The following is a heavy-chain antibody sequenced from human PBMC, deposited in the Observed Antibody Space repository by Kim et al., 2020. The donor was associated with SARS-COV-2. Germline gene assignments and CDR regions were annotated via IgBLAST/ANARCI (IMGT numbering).Heavy chain of an antibody. V-gene: IGHV4-39*01. CDR3: ARHLRGGIAVAGRYYFDY. CDR2: IYYSGST. J-gene: IGHJ4*02. CDR1: GGSISSSSYY. Sequence: SETLSLTCTVSGGSISSSSYYWGWIRQPPGKGLEWIGSIYYSGSTYYNPSLKSRVTISVDTSKNQFSLKLSSVTAADTAVYYCARHLRGGIAVAGRYYFDYWGQGTLVTVSS. D-gene: IGHD6-19*01.